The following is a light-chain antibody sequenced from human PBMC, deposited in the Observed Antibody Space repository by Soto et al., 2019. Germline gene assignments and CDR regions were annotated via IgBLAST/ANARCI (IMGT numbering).Light chain of an antibody. V-gene: IGKV3-20*01. J-gene: IGKJ1*01. Sequence: EIVLTQSPGTLSMSPGERATLSCRASQSISSNYLAWDQQKPGQAPRLLIYGASSRATGIPDRFSGSGSGTDLTLNIRRLEAKDFAVYYGQQYGSSPRTFGQGTKVEFK. CDR1: QSISSNY. CDR2: GAS. CDR3: QQYGSSPRT.